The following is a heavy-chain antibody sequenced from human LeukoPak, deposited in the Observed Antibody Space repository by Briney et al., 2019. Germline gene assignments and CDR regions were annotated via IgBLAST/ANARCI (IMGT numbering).Heavy chain of an antibody. D-gene: IGHD3-9*01. Sequence: ASVKVSCKASGGTFSSYAISWVRQAPGQGLEWMGRIIPILGIANYAQKFQGRVTITADKSTSTAYMELSSLRSEDTAVYYCARAIHDILTGYATGAYYYYGMDVWGQGTTVTVSS. CDR2: IIPILGIA. CDR3: ARAIHDILTGYATGAYYYYGMDV. V-gene: IGHV1-69*04. J-gene: IGHJ6*02. CDR1: GGTFSSYA.